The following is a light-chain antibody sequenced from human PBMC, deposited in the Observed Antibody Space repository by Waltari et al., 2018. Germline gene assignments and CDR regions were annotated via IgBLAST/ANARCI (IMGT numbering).Light chain of an antibody. Sequence: DIVMTQSPDSLAVSLGERATINCRSCQNILNSSNNNNYLSWYQHKPGQPPKLLIYWASTRESGVPDRFSGSGSGTDFTLTISSLQAEDVAVYYCQQYYGIPYTFGQGTKLEIK. J-gene: IGKJ2*01. CDR2: WAS. CDR1: QNILNSSNNNNY. V-gene: IGKV4-1*01. CDR3: QQYYGIPYT.